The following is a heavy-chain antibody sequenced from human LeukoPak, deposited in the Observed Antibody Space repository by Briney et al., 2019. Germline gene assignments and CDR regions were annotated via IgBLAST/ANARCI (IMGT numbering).Heavy chain of an antibody. Sequence: SETLSLTCTVSGGSISSGGYYWSWIRQPPGKGLEWIGYIYYSGSTNYNPSLKSRVTISVDTSKNQFSLKLSSVTAADTAVYYCAREGYYYDSSGATLRYFDYWGQGTLVTVSS. CDR3: AREGYYYDSSGATLRYFDY. J-gene: IGHJ4*02. V-gene: IGHV4-61*08. D-gene: IGHD3-22*01. CDR1: GGSISSGGYY. CDR2: IYYSGST.